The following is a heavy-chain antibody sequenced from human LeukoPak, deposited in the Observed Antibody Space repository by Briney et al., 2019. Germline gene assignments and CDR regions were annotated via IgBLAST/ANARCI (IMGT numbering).Heavy chain of an antibody. Sequence: GRSLRLSCAASGFTFSSYAMHWVRQAPGKGLEWVAVISYDGSNKYYADSVKGRFTISRDNSKNTLYLQMNSLRAEDTAVYYCAREPPVQDIISIVGATGAFDIWGQGTMVTVSS. J-gene: IGHJ3*02. D-gene: IGHD1-26*01. CDR1: GFTFSSYA. V-gene: IGHV3-30*04. CDR2: ISYDGSNK. CDR3: AREPPVQDIISIVGATGAFDI.